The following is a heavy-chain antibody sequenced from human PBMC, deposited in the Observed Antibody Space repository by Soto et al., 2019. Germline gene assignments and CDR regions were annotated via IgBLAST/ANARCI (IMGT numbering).Heavy chain of an antibody. CDR3: ARDPPEARVGTWFEP. D-gene: IGHD1-1*01. CDR2: ISSSTSYV. Sequence: EVQLVESGGGLVKPGGSLRLSCAASGFTFSRYGMNWLRQAPGKGLEWVASISSSTSYVYYADSVKGRFSTSRDNAKNILYREMYGVRTGNTVVYYCARDPPEARVGTWFEPWGKGTLVTVPS. CDR1: GFTFSRYG. J-gene: IGHJ5*02. V-gene: IGHV3-21*02.